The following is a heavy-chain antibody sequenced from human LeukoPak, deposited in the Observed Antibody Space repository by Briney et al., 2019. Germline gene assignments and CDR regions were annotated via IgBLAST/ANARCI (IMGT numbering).Heavy chain of an antibody. J-gene: IGHJ5*02. CDR3: AKDKEATVTTWFDP. Sequence: ASVKVSCKASGGTFSSYAISWVRQAPGQGLEWMGGIIPIFGTANYAQKFQGRVTITTDESTSTAYMELSSLRSEDTAVYYCAKDKEATVTTWFDPWGQGTLVTVSS. V-gene: IGHV1-69*05. CDR1: GGTFSSYA. D-gene: IGHD4-17*01. CDR2: IIPIFGTA.